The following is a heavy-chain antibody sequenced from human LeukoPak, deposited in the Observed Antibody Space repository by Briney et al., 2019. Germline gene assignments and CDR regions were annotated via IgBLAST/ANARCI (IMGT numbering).Heavy chain of an antibody. CDR3: GKAPVGYISGWYDY. CDR1: GFTVSSNY. V-gene: IGHV3-53*01. J-gene: IGHJ4*02. D-gene: IGHD6-19*01. CDR2: IYSGGST. Sequence: GGSLRLSCAASGFTVSSNYMSWVRQAPGKGLEWVSVIYSGGSTYYADSVQGRFTFSRDNSKNTMYLQMNSLRAEDTAVYYCGKAPVGYISGWYDYWGQGTLVTVSS.